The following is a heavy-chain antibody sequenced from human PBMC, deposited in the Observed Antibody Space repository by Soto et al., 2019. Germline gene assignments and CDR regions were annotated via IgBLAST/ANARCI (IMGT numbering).Heavy chain of an antibody. CDR1: GFTFSSFG. J-gene: IGHJ4*02. D-gene: IGHD5-12*01. V-gene: IGHV3-30*18. CDR3: AKDLREMATIRPDY. CDR2: ISYDGIDK. Sequence: QVQLVESGGGVVQPGGFLRLSCAASGFTFSSFGIHWVRQAPGKGLEWVAVISYDGIDKNYGDSVKGRFTISRENSKNMVYLQMNSLRAEDTAVYYCAKDLREMATIRPDYWGQGILVTVSS.